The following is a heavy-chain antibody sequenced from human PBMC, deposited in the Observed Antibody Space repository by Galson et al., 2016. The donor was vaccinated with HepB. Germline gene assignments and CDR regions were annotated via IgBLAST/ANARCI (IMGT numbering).Heavy chain of an antibody. CDR3: ARQGSTVTPFPHPHYFDP. CDR2: VNHRGTT. V-gene: IGHV4-34*01. Sequence: SETLSLTCEVSGGSLGTYYWSWIRQPPGKGLEWIGQVNHRGTTNYNPSLKSRVTISVDTSKNQFSLNPSSVTAADTAVFYCARQGSTVTPFPHPHYFDPWGQGTLVTVSS. CDR1: GGSLGTYY. D-gene: IGHD4-17*01. J-gene: IGHJ5*02.